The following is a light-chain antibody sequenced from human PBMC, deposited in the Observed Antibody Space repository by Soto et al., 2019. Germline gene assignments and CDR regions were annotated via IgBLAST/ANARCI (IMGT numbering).Light chain of an antibody. CDR3: QQRSNLWT. J-gene: IGKJ1*01. CDR2: DAS. Sequence: EIVLTQSPATLSLSPGERATLSCRASQSVSSYLAWYQQKPGQAPRLLIYDASNRGTGIPARFSGSGSGTDFTLTSSRLAPEDVAVYYCQQRSNLWTFGQGTKVEIK. CDR1: QSVSSY. V-gene: IGKV3-11*01.